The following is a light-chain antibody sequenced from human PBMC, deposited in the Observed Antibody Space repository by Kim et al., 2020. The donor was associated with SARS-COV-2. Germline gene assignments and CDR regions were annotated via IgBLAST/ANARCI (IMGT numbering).Light chain of an antibody. V-gene: IGLV3-19*01. J-gene: IGLJ2*01. CDR2: GKN. CDR3: NSRDSSAKGV. CDR1: SLRSYY. Sequence: SSELTQDPAVSVALGQTVRITCQGDSLRSYYASWYQQKPGQAPVLVIYGKNNRPSGIPDRFSGSSSRNTASLTITGAQAEDEADYYCNSRDSSAKGVFGG.